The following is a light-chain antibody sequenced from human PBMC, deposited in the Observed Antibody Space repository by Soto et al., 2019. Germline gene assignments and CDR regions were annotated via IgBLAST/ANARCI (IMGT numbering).Light chain of an antibody. CDR1: QGISTF. Sequence: DIQLTQSPSFLSASVGDRVTITCRASQGISTFLAWYQQKPGKAPKLLIYAASTLHDGVPSRFAGSGSGTEFTLTIRNLQPEDFATYYCQQLLSYPITFGQGTRLEIK. V-gene: IGKV1-9*01. CDR3: QQLLSYPIT. J-gene: IGKJ5*01. CDR2: AAS.